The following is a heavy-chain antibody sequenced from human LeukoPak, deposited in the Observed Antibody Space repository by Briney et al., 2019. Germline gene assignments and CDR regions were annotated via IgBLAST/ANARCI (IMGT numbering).Heavy chain of an antibody. J-gene: IGHJ4*02. D-gene: IGHD5-24*01. CDR3: ARRNARDGYKDFDY. CDR2: IYDTGST. CDR1: GGSISSYY. Sequence: PSETLSLTCTVSGGSISSYYWSWIRQPPGKGLEWIGYIYDTGSTNYNPSLKSRVTISLDTSKNQLSLKLSSVTAADTAVYYCARRNARDGYKDFDYWGQGTLVTVSS. V-gene: IGHV4-59*08.